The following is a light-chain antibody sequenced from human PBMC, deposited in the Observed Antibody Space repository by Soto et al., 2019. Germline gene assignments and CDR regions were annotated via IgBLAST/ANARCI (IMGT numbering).Light chain of an antibody. J-gene: IGKJ3*01. Sequence: EIVMTQSPATLSVSPGERATLSCRASQSVSSNLAWYQQKPGQAPRLLIYGASTRATGITARFSGSGSGTEFTLTISSLQSEDFAVYSCQQYNRWPFTFGPGTRVDI. CDR1: QSVSSN. V-gene: IGKV3-15*01. CDR3: QQYNRWPFT. CDR2: GAS.